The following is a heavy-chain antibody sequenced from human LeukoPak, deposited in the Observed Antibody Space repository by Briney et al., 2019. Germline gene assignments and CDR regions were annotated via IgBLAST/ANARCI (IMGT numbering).Heavy chain of an antibody. CDR3: ARDLEAAGFDP. CDR1: GFTFSSYS. Sequence: GGSLRLSCAASGFTFSSYSMNWVRQAPGKGLEWVSSISSSSSYIYYADSVKGRFTISRDNAKNSLYLQMNSLRAEDTAVYYCARDLEAAGFDPWGQGTLVTVSS. CDR2: ISSSSSYI. J-gene: IGHJ5*02. V-gene: IGHV3-21*01. D-gene: IGHD6-13*01.